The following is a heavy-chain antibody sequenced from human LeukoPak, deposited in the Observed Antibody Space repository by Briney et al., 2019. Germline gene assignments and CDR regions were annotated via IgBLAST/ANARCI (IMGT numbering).Heavy chain of an antibody. J-gene: IGHJ6*02. D-gene: IGHD3-16*02. CDR3: NRALSYYGMDV. CDR2: ILSKTDGGTT. V-gene: IGHV3-15*01. CDR1: GFXFTNAW. Sequence: GGSLRLSCVASGFXFTNAWIGWVRQAPGKGLEWVGRILSKTDGGTTDLAAPVKGRFSISRDDSINTLYLQMSSLKTEDTAVYYCNRALSYYGMDVWGQGTTVTVSS.